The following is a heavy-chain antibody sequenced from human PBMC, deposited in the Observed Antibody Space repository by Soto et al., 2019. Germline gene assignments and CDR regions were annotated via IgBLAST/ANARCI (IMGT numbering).Heavy chain of an antibody. CDR2: VDHRGST. V-gene: IGHV4-34*01. Sequence: SETLSLTCVVSGESFSGYYWSWIRQTPGMGLEWIGEVDHRGSTTYNPSLKNRASISIDSSKDLFSLELTSVTAADTALYFCARYEYGNSLYGVDVWGQGTRVTVSS. CDR3: ARYEYGNSLYGVDV. D-gene: IGHD1-7*01. J-gene: IGHJ6*02. CDR1: GESFSGYY.